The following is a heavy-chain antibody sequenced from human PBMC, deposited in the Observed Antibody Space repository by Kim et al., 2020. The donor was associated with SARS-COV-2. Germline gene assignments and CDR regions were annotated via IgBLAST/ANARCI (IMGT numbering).Heavy chain of an antibody. CDR3: ARLMGDYGENFDY. Sequence: SETLSLTCTVSGGSISSSSYYWGWIRQPPGKGLEWIGSIYYSGSTYYNPSLKSRVTISVDTSKNQFYLKLSSVTAADTAVYYCARLMGDYGENFDYWGQGTLVTVSS. CDR1: GGSISSSSYY. CDR2: IYYSGST. V-gene: IGHV4-39*01. J-gene: IGHJ4*02. D-gene: IGHD4-17*01.